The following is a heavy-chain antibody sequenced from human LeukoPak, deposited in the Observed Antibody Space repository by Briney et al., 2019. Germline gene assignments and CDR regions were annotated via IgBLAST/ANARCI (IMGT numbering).Heavy chain of an antibody. V-gene: IGHV1-18*01. D-gene: IGHD1-26*01. CDR3: ARDLGPYTGSYYSYYHYTDV. CDR2: ISGYNGNT. J-gene: IGHJ6*03. CDR1: GYNFATSG. Sequence: EASVRVSCKAYGYNFATSGIGWVRQAPGQGLEWLGWISGYNGNTKSAPKLQGRVTMTTDTSTDTAYLELGSLRVDDTAIYYCARDLGPYTGSYYSYYHYTDVWGEGTSVTVSS.